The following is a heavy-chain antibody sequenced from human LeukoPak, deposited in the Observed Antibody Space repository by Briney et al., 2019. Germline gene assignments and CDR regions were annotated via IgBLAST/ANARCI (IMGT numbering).Heavy chain of an antibody. J-gene: IGHJ4*02. CDR3: ARDWGYQLLFGWSIDY. CDR1: GFTFSIYS. V-gene: IGHV3-21*01. Sequence: GGSLRLSCAASGFTFSIYSMNWVRQAPGKGLEWVSSISSSSGYIYYADSVKGRFTISRDNAKNSLYLQMNSLRAEDTAVYYCARDWGYQLLFGWSIDYWGQGTLVTVSS. D-gene: IGHD2-2*01. CDR2: ISSSSGYI.